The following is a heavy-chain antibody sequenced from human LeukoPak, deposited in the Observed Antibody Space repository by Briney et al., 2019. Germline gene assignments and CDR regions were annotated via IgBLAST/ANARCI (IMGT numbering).Heavy chain of an antibody. J-gene: IGHJ4*02. D-gene: IGHD2-15*01. CDR2: IYYSGST. CDR1: GGSFSGYY. CDR3: ARVXDXLLE. Sequence: PSETLPLTCAVYGGSFSGYYWSWIRQHPGKGLEWIGYIYYSGSTYYNPSLKSRVTISVDTSKNQFSLKLSSVTAADTAVYYCARVXDXLLEWGQGTLVTVSS. V-gene: IGHV4-31*11.